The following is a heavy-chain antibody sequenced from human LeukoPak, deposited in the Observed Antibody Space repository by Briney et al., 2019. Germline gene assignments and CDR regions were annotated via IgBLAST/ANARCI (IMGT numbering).Heavy chain of an antibody. D-gene: IGHD1-26*01. J-gene: IGHJ4*02. V-gene: IGHV3-30*04. Sequence: GESVRLSCAASGFTFTSHGMHWVRQAPGKGLEWVADTSYEGSKKDYADSVKGRFTISRDESENTVYLQMNSLRTEDTAVYYCARDRSGSYSVDYWGLGTLVSIS. CDR2: TSYEGSKK. CDR1: GFTFTSHG. CDR3: ARDRSGSYSVDY.